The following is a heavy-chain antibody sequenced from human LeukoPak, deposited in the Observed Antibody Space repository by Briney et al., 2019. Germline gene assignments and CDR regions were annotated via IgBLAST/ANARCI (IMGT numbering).Heavy chain of an antibody. V-gene: IGHV3-33*01. D-gene: IGHD3-3*01. J-gene: IGHJ4*02. CDR2: IWYDGSNK. CDR1: GFTFSSYG. CDR3: ARGDYDFWSGYPSTFDY. Sequence: GGSLRLSCAASGFTFSSYGMHWVRQAPGKGLEWVAVIWYDGSNKYYADSVKGRFTISRDDSKNTLYLQMNSLRAEDTAVYYCARGDYDFWSGYPSTFDYWGQGTLVTVSS.